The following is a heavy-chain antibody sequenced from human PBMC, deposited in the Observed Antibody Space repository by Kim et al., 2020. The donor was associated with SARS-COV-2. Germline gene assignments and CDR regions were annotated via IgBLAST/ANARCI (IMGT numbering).Heavy chain of an antibody. D-gene: IGHD3-16*01. J-gene: IGHJ6*02. Sequence: SVKGRFTITRDNAKNTLYLQMNSLRAEDTAVYYWARGGSRLRPCRPGMDVWGQGTTVTVSS. CDR3: ARGGSRLRPCRPGMDV. V-gene: IGHV3-74*01.